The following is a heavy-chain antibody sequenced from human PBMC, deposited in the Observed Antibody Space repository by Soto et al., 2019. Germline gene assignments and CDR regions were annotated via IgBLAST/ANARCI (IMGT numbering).Heavy chain of an antibody. J-gene: IGHJ4*02. Sequence: PGGSLRLSCAASGFTVSNHYMSWVRQAPGKGLEWVSLIYSGGSTFYADSVKGRFTISRDNSKNTLFLQMNSLRVEDSALYYCARGSTDSYPGSRIFDFWGRGTLVTVSS. CDR1: GFTVSNHY. CDR2: IYSGGST. D-gene: IGHD3-10*01. CDR3: ARGSTDSYPGSRIFDF. V-gene: IGHV3-53*01.